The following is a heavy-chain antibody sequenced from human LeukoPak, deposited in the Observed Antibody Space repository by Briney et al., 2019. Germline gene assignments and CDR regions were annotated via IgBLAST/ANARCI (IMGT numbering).Heavy chain of an antibody. J-gene: IGHJ4*02. CDR2: IYYSGSA. V-gene: IGHV4-39*01. CDR1: GGSISSSSYY. D-gene: IGHD3-22*01. Sequence: SETLSLTCTVSGGSISSSSYYWGWIRQPPGKGLEWIGNIYYSGSAYYNPSLKTRVTMSVDTSKNQFSLKLSSVTAAYTAEYYCARAQRTTMIREEKLFDYWGRGTLVNVSS. CDR3: ARAQRTTMIREEKLFDY.